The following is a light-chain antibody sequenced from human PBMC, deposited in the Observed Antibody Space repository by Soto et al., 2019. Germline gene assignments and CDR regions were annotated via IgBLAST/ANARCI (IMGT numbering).Light chain of an antibody. V-gene: IGKV1-5*03. CDR2: RAS. Sequence: DIQMTQSPSTLSASVGDRVIITCRASQSISSWLAWYQQKPGKAPNLLIYRASSLESGVPSRFSGSGSGTEFTLTISSLQPDDFATHYCQQYSGYPWTFGQGTKVEIK. CDR3: QQYSGYPWT. CDR1: QSISSW. J-gene: IGKJ1*01.